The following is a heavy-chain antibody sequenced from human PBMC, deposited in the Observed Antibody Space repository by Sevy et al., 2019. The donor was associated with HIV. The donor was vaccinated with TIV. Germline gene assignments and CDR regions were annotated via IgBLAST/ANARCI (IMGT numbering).Heavy chain of an antibody. CDR1: GFAFYEYS. Sequence: GGSLRLSWAASGFAFYEYSMRWIRQAPGKGLEWVATLSFGCGKINYADSVKGRFTISRDNSKNSFYLQMDNLRVEDTALYYCAREGCSRPHDYWGQGTRVTVSS. V-gene: IGHV3-23*01. J-gene: IGHJ4*02. D-gene: IGHD2-8*01. CDR3: AREGCSRPHDY. CDR2: LSFGCGKI.